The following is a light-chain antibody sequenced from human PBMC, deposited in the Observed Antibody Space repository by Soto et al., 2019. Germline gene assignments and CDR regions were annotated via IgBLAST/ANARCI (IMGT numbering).Light chain of an antibody. CDR2: GAS. V-gene: IGKV3-20*01. Sequence: EIVLTQSPGTLSLSPGERATLSCRASQSISSSNLAWYQQKPGQAPRLLIYGASSRATGIPDRFSGSGSGTDFTLTISRLEPEDFAVYYCQQYGSSPVTFGPGNKVDIK. CDR3: QQYGSSPVT. CDR1: QSISSSN. J-gene: IGKJ3*01.